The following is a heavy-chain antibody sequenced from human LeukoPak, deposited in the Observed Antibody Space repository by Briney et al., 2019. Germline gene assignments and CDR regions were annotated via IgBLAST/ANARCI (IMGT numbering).Heavy chain of an antibody. CDR1: GFTFSSCA. D-gene: IGHD1-26*01. CDR3: ARMREYSGNSYPNFDY. J-gene: IGHJ4*02. CDR2: ITGGGGTT. Sequence: GGSLRLSCAASGFTFSSCAMSWVRQAPGKGLEWVSTITGGGGTTYYADSVEGRFTISRDTSKNTLFLQMNSLRAEDTAVYYCARMREYSGNSYPNFDYWGQGTLVTVSS. V-gene: IGHV3-23*01.